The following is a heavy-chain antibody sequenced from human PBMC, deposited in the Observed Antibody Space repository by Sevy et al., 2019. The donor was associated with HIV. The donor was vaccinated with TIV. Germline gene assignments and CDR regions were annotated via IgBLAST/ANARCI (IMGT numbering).Heavy chain of an antibody. D-gene: IGHD2-2*01. Sequence: GGSLRLSCAASGFTFSDYYMSWIRQAPGKGLEWVSYISSSSSYTNYADSVKGRFTISRDKAKNSLYLQMNSLRAEDTDVNYCARALTGLVDAFDIWGQGTMVTVSS. V-gene: IGHV3-11*06. J-gene: IGHJ3*02. CDR1: GFTFSDYY. CDR2: ISSSSSYT. CDR3: ARALTGLVDAFDI.